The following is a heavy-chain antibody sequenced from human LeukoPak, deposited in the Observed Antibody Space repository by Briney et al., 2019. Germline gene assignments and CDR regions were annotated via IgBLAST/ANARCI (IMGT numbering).Heavy chain of an antibody. Sequence: GASVKVSCKASGGTFTSYTISWVRQAPGQGLEWMGRIIPILGIANYAQKFQGRVTITADKSTSTGYMELSSLRSEDTAVYYCASRDIVVVVAATNTFNIWGQGTMVTVSS. V-gene: IGHV1-69*02. CDR3: ASRDIVVVVAATNTFNI. J-gene: IGHJ3*02. CDR1: GGTFTSYT. D-gene: IGHD2-15*01. CDR2: IIPILGIA.